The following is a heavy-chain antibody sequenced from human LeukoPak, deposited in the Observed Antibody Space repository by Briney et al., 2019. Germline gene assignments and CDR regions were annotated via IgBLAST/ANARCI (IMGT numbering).Heavy chain of an antibody. CDR1: GYTFTSYD. Sequence: GASVKVSCKASGYTFTSYDINWVRQATGQGLEWMGWMNPNSGNTGYAQKFQGRVTMTRNTSISTAYMELSSLRSDDTAVYYCASFGGSSSAVDYWGQGTLVTVSS. CDR2: MNPNSGNT. J-gene: IGHJ4*02. CDR3: ASFGGSSSAVDY. V-gene: IGHV1-8*01. D-gene: IGHD6-6*01.